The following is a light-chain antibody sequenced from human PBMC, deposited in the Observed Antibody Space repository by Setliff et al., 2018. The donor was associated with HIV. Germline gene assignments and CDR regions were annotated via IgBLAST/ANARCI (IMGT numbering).Light chain of an antibody. V-gene: IGLV2-14*03. Sequence: QSALTQPASVSGSPGQSITISCSGTSSDVGHSTYASWYQQNPGIAPRLIIYNVNYRPSGVSHRFSGSKSGNTASLTISGLQAEDEADYYCSSYTGGSSLFVFGTGTKVTVL. J-gene: IGLJ1*01. CDR2: NVN. CDR3: SSYTGGSSLFV. CDR1: SSDVGHSTY.